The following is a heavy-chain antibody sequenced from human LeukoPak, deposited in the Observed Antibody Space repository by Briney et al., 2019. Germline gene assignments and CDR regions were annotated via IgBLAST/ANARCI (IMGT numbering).Heavy chain of an antibody. J-gene: IGHJ5*02. CDR2: IYYSGST. V-gene: IGHV4-59*08. CDR1: GGSISSYH. D-gene: IGHD6-19*01. CDR3: AKGAGPPWFDP. Sequence: PSETLSLTCTVSGGSISSYHWSWIRQPPGKGLECIGYIYYSGSTNYNPSLKSRVTISVDTSKNQFSMKLSSVTAADTAVYYCAKGAGPPWFDPWGQGTLVTVSS.